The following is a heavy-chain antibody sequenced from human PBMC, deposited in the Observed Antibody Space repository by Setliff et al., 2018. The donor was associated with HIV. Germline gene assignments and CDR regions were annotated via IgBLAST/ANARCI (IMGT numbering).Heavy chain of an antibody. CDR1: DSGTYY. V-gene: IGHV4-4*07. D-gene: IGHD4-17*01. CDR2: VSSRGDT. Sequence: SETLSLTCTVSDSGTYYWSWIRQPAGKGLEWLGRVSSRGDTNYNPSLKSRVTTSVATSKNQFSLRLRSVTAAATAVYYCARAAAGNTGPFDLWGQGSPVTVSS. CDR3: ARAAAGNTGPFDL. J-gene: IGHJ4*02.